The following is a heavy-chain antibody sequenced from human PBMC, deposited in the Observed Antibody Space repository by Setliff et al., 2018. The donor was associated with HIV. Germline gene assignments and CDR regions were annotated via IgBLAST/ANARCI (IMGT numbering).Heavy chain of an antibody. J-gene: IGHJ4*02. V-gene: IGHV4-38-2*02. Sequence: SETLSLTCTVSGYSISSRYYWGWIRQPPGKGLEWIESVYHTGSTYYNPSLKSRVTMSVDTSKNQFSLKLSSVTAADTAVYYCARRIYGNNPYFDYWSQGTLVTVSS. CDR2: VYHTGST. CDR1: GYSISSRYY. D-gene: IGHD4-17*01. CDR3: ARRIYGNNPYFDY.